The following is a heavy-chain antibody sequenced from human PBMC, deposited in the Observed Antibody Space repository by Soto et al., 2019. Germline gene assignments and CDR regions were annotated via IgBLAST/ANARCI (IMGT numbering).Heavy chain of an antibody. CDR2: IYYSGST. V-gene: IGHV4-31*03. CDR3: ARDVAAAAYFDY. D-gene: IGHD6-13*01. Sequence: PSETLSLTCTVSGDSVSSGGYYWSWIRQHPGKGLELIGYIYYSGSTDYNPSLKSRVTISVDTSKNQFSLKLSSVTAADTAVYYCARDVAAAAYFDYWGQGTLVTVSS. CDR1: GDSVSSGGYY. J-gene: IGHJ4*02.